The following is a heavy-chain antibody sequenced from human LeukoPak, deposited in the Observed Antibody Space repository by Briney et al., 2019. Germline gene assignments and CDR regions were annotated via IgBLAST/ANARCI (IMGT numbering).Heavy chain of an antibody. CDR3: AREYCSSTSCYGFDP. V-gene: IGHV4-4*07. CDR2: IYTSGST. CDR1: GGSISSYY. D-gene: IGHD2-2*01. J-gene: IGHJ5*02. Sequence: SETLSLTCTVSGGSISSYYWSWIRQLAGKGLEWIGRIYTSGSTNYNPSLKSRVTMSVDTSKNQFSLKLSSVTAADTAVYYCAREYCSSTSCYGFDPWGQGTLVTASS.